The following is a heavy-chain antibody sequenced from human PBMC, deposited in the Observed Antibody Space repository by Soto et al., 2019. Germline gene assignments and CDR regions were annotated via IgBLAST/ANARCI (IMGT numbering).Heavy chain of an antibody. CDR1: GYTLTELF. J-gene: IGHJ4*02. CDR3: ARDPGAASFDF. D-gene: IGHD2-15*01. Sequence: GASVKVSCKVSGYTLTELFIHWVRPAPGKGFEGMGGFNPEDGKTIYAQKSQGRLTLTTDTSTSTAYMDLTTLRSDDTAVYFCARDPGAASFDFWAQGTLVTVSS. CDR2: FNPEDGKT. V-gene: IGHV1-24*01.